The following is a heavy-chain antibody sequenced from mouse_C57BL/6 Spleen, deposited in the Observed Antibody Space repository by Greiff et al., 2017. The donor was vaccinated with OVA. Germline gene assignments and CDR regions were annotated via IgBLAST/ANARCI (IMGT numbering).Heavy chain of an antibody. V-gene: IGHV3-6*01. D-gene: IGHD2-3*01. CDR3: ARADGYLFAY. J-gene: IGHJ3*01. CDR2: ISYDGSN. Sequence: LEESGPGLVKPSQSLSLTCSVTGYSITSGYYWNWIRQFPGNKLEWMGYISYDGSNNYNPSLKNRISITRDTSKNQFFLKLNSVTTEDTATYYCARADGYLFAYWGQGTLVTVSA. CDR1: GYSITSGYY.